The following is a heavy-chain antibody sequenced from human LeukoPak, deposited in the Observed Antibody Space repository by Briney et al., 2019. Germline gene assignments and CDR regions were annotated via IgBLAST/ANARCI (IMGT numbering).Heavy chain of an antibody. CDR3: ARAYDFWSGYID. CDR2: INPSGGST. J-gene: IGHJ4*02. Sequence: ASVKVSCKASGGTFSTYGIGWVRQAPGQGLEWMGIINPSGGSTSYAQKFQGRVTMTRDTSTSTVYMELSSLRSEDTAVYYCARAYDFWSGYIDWGQGTLVTVSS. D-gene: IGHD3-3*01. V-gene: IGHV1-46*01. CDR1: GGTFSTYG.